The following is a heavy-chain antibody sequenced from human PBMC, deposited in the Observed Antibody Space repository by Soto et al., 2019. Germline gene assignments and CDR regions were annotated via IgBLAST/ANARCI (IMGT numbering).Heavy chain of an antibody. D-gene: IGHD4-17*01. CDR3: ARVFYDYGDYVYYYYGMDV. Sequence: QVQLVQSGAEVKKPGSSVKVSCKASGGTFSSYAISWVRQAPGQGLEWMGGIIPIFGTANYAQKFQGRVTITADESMSTAYMELSSLRSEDTAVYYCARVFYDYGDYVYYYYGMDVWGQGTTVTVSS. V-gene: IGHV1-69*01. CDR1: GGTFSSYA. CDR2: IIPIFGTA. J-gene: IGHJ6*02.